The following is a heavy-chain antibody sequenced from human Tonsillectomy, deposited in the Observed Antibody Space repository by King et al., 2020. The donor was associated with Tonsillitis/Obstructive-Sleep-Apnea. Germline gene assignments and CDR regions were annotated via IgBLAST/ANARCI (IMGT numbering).Heavy chain of an antibody. CDR3: ARQSGGTYTEGGFDI. D-gene: IGHD3-3*01. J-gene: IGHJ3*02. CDR1: GGSIISEH. CDR2: IYYSGQT. V-gene: IGHV4-59*08. Sequence: QMQLQESGPGLVKPSETLSLTCSVSGGSIISEHWSWIRQPPGKGLEWIGYIYYSGQTNYNPSLKSRLTMSVDTSKNQFSLKLSSVTAADTAVYYCARQSGGTYTEGGFDIWGLGTMVTVSA.